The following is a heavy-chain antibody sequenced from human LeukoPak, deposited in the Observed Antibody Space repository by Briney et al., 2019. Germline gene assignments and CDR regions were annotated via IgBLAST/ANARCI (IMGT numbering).Heavy chain of an antibody. CDR1: GFTFSSYW. V-gene: IGHV3-74*01. D-gene: IGHD3/OR15-3a*01. CDR3: ARSTDSWTNYYGMDV. Sequence: GGSLRLSCAASGFTFSSYWMHWVRQAPGKGLVWVSRINSDETRTNFADSVKGRFTISRDNAKNTLYLQMNSLRAEDTAVYYCARSTDSWTNYYGMDVWGQGTTVTVSS. CDR2: INSDETRT. J-gene: IGHJ6*02.